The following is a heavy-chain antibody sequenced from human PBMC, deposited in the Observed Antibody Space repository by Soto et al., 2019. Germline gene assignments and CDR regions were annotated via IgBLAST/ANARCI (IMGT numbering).Heavy chain of an antibody. CDR2: IYYSGST. V-gene: IGHV4-39*07. J-gene: IGHJ4*02. CDR3: ARASQSSGSYIQVVDY. CDR1: GGSISSSSYY. D-gene: IGHD3-22*01. Sequence: SETLSLTCTVSGGSISSSSYYWGWIRQPPGKGLEWIGSIYYSGSTYYNPSLKSRVTISVDTSKNQFSLKLSSMTAADTAVYYCARASQSSGSYIQVVDYWGQGTLVTVSS.